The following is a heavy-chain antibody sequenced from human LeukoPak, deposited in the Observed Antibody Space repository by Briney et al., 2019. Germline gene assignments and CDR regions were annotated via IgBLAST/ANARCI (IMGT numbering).Heavy chain of an antibody. D-gene: IGHD2-8*01. V-gene: IGHV3-30*18. Sequence: PGRSLRLSCAASGFTFSSHGMPWVRQAPGKGLEWVAFISYDGSNKYYAESVKGRFTISRDNSKNTLYLQMNSLRAEDAAVFYCVKDCTNGVCIDYWGQGTLVTVSS. CDR2: ISYDGSNK. CDR1: GFTFSSHG. J-gene: IGHJ4*02. CDR3: VKDCTNGVCIDY.